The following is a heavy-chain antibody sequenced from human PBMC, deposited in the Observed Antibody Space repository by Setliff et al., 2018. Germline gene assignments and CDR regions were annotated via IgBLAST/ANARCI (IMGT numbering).Heavy chain of an antibody. Sequence: GGSLRLSCAASGFTFSSYWMSWVRQAPGKGLEWVANIKQDGSEKYYVDSVKGRFTISRDNAKNSLYLQMNSLRAEDTAVYYCAKGRYYYDSRGGYFDYWGQGTLVTVSS. J-gene: IGHJ4*02. CDR3: AKGRYYYDSRGGYFDY. CDR2: IKQDGSEK. CDR1: GFTFSSYW. V-gene: IGHV3-7*01. D-gene: IGHD3-22*01.